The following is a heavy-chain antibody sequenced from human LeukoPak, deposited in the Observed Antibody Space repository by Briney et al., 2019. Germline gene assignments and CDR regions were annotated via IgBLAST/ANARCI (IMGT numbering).Heavy chain of an antibody. Sequence: ASVKVSCKASGGTFSSYAISWVRQAPGQGLEWMGGIIPIFGTANYAQKLQGRVTITADESTSTAYMELSSLRSEDTAVYYCAGTKKSGGIYFDYWGQGTLVTVSS. CDR1: GGTFSSYA. D-gene: IGHD6-25*01. CDR2: IIPIFGTA. V-gene: IGHV1-69*13. J-gene: IGHJ4*02. CDR3: AGTKKSGGIYFDY.